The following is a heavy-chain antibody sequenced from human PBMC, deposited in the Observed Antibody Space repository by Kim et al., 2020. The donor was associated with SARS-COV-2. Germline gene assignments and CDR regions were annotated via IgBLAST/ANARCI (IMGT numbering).Heavy chain of an antibody. D-gene: IGHD3-16*02. Sequence: SETLSLTCAVYGGSFSGYYWSWIRQPPGKGLEWIGEINHSGSTNYNPSLKSRVTISVDTSKNQFSLKLSSVTAADTAVYYCARATFGDYVWGSYRYSGYYFDYWGQGTLVTVSS. CDR3: ARATFGDYVWGSYRYSGYYFDY. CDR2: INHSGST. V-gene: IGHV4-34*01. J-gene: IGHJ4*02. CDR1: GGSFSGYY.